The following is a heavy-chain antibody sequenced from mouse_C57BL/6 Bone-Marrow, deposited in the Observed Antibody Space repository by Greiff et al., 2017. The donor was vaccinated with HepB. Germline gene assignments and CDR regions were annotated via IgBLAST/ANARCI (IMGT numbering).Heavy chain of an antibody. J-gene: IGHJ3*01. Sequence: VQLQQSGAELVKPGASVKLSCKASGYTFTSYWMQWVKQRPGQGLEWIGEIDPSDSYTNYNQKFKGKATLTVDTSSSTAYMQLSSLTSEDSAVYYCARHDYGRFAYWGQGTLVTVSA. D-gene: IGHD2-4*01. V-gene: IGHV1-50*01. CDR2: IDPSDSYT. CDR1: GYTFTSYW. CDR3: ARHDYGRFAY.